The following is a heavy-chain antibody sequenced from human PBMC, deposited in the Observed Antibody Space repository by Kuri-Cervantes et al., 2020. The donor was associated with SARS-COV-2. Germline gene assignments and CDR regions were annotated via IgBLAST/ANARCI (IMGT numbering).Heavy chain of an antibody. V-gene: IGHV3-30*04. CDR2: ISYDGCNK. CDR3: AKEVAARPGTPFDY. D-gene: IGHD6-6*01. J-gene: IGHJ4*02. CDR1: GFTFRSYA. Sequence: GESLKISCAASGFTFRSYAMHWVRQAPGKGLEWVAVISYDGCNKYYADSVKGRFTISRDNSKNTLYLQMNSLRAEDTAVYYCAKEVAARPGTPFDYWGQGTLVTVSS.